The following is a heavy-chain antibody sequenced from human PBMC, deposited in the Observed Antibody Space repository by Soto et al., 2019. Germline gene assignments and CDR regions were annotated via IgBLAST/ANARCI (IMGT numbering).Heavy chain of an antibody. D-gene: IGHD2-15*01. CDR3: ATSGYNYGAFDY. Sequence: QVQLVQSGAEVRKPGSSVKVSCRASGATCKNYAISWVRQAPGQGLEWMGGIIPIFGKTDYAQTFHGRVTINGDESTYTAHMELRGLRSDDTALYYCATSGYNYGAFDYWGRGLLVTVSS. CDR1: GATCKNYA. V-gene: IGHV1-69*01. J-gene: IGHJ4*01. CDR2: IIPIFGKT.